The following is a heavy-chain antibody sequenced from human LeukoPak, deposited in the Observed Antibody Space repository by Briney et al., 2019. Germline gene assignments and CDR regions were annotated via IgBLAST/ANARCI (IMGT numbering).Heavy chain of an antibody. D-gene: IGHD3-22*01. Sequence: SETLSLTCTVSGYSISSGYYWGWIRPPPGKGLEWIGSIYHSGSTYYNPSLKSRVTISVDTSKNQFSLKLSSVTAADTAVYYCASLLGHYYDSSGYYREAFDIWGQGTMVTVSS. CDR1: GYSISSGYY. CDR2: IYHSGST. CDR3: ASLLGHYYDSSGYYREAFDI. V-gene: IGHV4-38-2*02. J-gene: IGHJ3*02.